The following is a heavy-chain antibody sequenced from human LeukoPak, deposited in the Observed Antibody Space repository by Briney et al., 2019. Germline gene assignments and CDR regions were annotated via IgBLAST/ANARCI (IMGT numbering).Heavy chain of an antibody. CDR1: EFTFRTYA. J-gene: IGHJ4*02. CDR3: AKGRAVGESYYDY. Sequence: GGSLRLSCAASEFTFRTYAMSWVRQAPGTGLEWVSTISGSRASTYYADAVKGRFTISRDDSSNTLYLQMNSLRGEDTAIYYCAKGRAVGESYYDYWGQGTLVTVSS. V-gene: IGHV3-23*01. CDR2: ISGSRAST. D-gene: IGHD1-26*01.